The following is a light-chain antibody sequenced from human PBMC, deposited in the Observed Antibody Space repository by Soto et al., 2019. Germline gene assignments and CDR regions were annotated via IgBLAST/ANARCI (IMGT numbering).Light chain of an antibody. CDR1: ESVSTN. Sequence: EIEMTQSPATLSLAPGERVTLSCRASESVSTNLAWYQQKAGQAPRLLIYGASTRATGIPARFSGSGSGTEFTLTISGLQSEDFAVYYCQQFRNSSYTFGQGTKLEI. CDR3: QQFRNSSYT. CDR2: GAS. V-gene: IGKV3-15*01. J-gene: IGKJ2*01.